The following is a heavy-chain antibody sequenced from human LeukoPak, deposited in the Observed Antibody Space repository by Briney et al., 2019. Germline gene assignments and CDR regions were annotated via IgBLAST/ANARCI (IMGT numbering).Heavy chain of an antibody. CDR3: TRDHSSSWYVFDY. J-gene: IGHJ4*02. CDR1: GFTFGDYA. Sequence: GGSLRLSCTASGFTFGDYAMSWVRQAPGKGLESVGFIRSKAYGGTTEYAASVKGRFTIPRDDSKSIAYLQMNSLKTEDTAVYYCTRDHSSSWYVFDYWGQGTLVTVSS. CDR2: IRSKAYGGTT. V-gene: IGHV3-49*04. D-gene: IGHD6-13*01.